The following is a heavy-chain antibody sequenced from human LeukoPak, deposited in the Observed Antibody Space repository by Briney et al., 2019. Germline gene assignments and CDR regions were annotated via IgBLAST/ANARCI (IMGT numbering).Heavy chain of an antibody. Sequence: SETLSLTCTVSGGSISSSSYYWGWIRQPPGKGLEWIGYIYYSGSTNYNPSLKSRVTISVDTSKNQFSLKLSSVTAADTAVYYGARHRSLDSTPDYFDYWGQGTMVTVSS. CDR3: ARHRSLDSTPDYFDY. V-gene: IGHV4-61*05. D-gene: IGHD3-9*01. J-gene: IGHJ4*02. CDR1: GGSISSSSYY. CDR2: IYYSGST.